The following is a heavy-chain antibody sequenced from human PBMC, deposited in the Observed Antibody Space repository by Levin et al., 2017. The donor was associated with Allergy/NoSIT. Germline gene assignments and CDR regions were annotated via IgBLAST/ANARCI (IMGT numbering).Heavy chain of an antibody. J-gene: IGHJ4*02. D-gene: IGHD3-10*01. V-gene: IGHV3-15*01. CDR1: GLTFSDAW. Sequence: SCAASGLTFSDAWMRWVRQAPGKGLEWVGRIKSEADGGTTDYAAPVKGRFTISRDESKNTLFLQMNSLKIEDTAVYYCTTDPFYGSGTYYNVDYWGQGTLVTVSS. CDR2: IKSEADGGTT. CDR3: TTDPFYGSGTYYNVDY.